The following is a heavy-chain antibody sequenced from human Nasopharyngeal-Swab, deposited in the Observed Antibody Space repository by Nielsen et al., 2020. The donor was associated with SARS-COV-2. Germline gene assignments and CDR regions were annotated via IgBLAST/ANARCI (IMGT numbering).Heavy chain of an antibody. CDR3: ARAQDFWSPFDY. V-gene: IGHV4-59*01. J-gene: IGHJ4*02. Sequence: SVTLSLTCTVSGNSIRNYSWNWIRQPPGKGLEWIGYIYDSGNTNYNSSLKSRVTISVDTSKNQFSLKLSSVTAADTAVYYCARAQDFWSPFDYWGQGALVTVSS. CDR2: IYDSGNT. D-gene: IGHD3-3*01. CDR1: GNSIRNYS.